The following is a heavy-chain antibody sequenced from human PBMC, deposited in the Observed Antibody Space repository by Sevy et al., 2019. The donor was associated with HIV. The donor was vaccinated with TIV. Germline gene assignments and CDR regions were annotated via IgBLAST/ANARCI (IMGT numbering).Heavy chain of an antibody. CDR1: GFTFSSYA. J-gene: IGHJ4*02. D-gene: IGHD6-13*01. V-gene: IGHV3-30-3*01. CDR2: ISYDGSNK. CDR3: ARDGTRGSSWYLGRYY. Sequence: GGSLRLSCAASGFTFSSYAMHWVRQAPGKGLEWVAVISYDGSNKYYADSMKGRFTMSRDNSKNTPYLQMNSLRAEDTAVYYCARDGTRGSSWYLGRYYWGQGTLVTVSS.